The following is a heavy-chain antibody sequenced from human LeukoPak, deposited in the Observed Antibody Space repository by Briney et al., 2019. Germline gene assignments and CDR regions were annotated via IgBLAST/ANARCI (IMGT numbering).Heavy chain of an antibody. CDR2: IWSDGSDK. CDR1: GFTFSHYG. Sequence: GGSLRLSCAASGFTFSHYGVHWVRQPPGAGLEWVAVIWSDGSDKYYAKSAKGRFTISRDNSKNSLFLQMNSLRAEDTAVYYCAKDAQRGFDYSNSLQNWGQGILVTVSS. J-gene: IGHJ1*01. D-gene: IGHD4-11*01. CDR3: AKDAQRGFDYSNSLQN. V-gene: IGHV3-33*02.